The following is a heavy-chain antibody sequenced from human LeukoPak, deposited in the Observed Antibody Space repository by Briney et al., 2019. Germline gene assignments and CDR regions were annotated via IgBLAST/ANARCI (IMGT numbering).Heavy chain of an antibody. V-gene: IGHV3-30*02. CDR3: ARDRALSSSSLGY. D-gene: IGHD6-13*01. CDR1: GFTFNNYG. CDR2: IRYDGSNK. Sequence: GGSLRLSCAASGFTFNNYGMHWVRQAPGKWLEWVAFIRYDGSNKYYADSVKGRFTISRDNSKNTLYLQMNSLRAEDTAVYYCARDRALSSSSLGYWGQGTLVTVSS. J-gene: IGHJ4*02.